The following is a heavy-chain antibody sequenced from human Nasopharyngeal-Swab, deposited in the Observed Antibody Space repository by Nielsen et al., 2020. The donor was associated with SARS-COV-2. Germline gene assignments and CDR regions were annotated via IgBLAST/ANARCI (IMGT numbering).Heavy chain of an antibody. V-gene: IGHV3-23*01. CDR1: GFTISDYY. Sequence: GESLKISCAASGFTISDYYMSWLRQAPGKGLEWVSSITSSGEKTDYADSVKGRFTISRDNSKNTLYLQMSSLGAEDTAVYYCAKDRRVEPTRWYFDYWGQGTLVTVSS. D-gene: IGHD1-1*01. J-gene: IGHJ4*02. CDR2: ITSSGEKT. CDR3: AKDRRVEPTRWYFDY.